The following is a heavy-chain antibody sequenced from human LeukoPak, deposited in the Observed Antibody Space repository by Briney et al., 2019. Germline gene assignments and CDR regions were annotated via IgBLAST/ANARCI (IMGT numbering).Heavy chain of an antibody. CDR2: IGGTGGFIT. J-gene: IGHJ4*02. CDR3: ARARYCSSTSCRSDFDY. D-gene: IGHD2-2*01. CDR1: GFTFSSHG. V-gene: IGHV3-23*01. Sequence: GGSLRLSCAASGFTFSSHGMNWVRQAPGKGLEWVSGIGGTGGFITYYAESVKGRSTVSRDNSKNKLYLQMNSLRADDTAIYYCARARYCSSTSCRSDFDYWGQGTLVTVSS.